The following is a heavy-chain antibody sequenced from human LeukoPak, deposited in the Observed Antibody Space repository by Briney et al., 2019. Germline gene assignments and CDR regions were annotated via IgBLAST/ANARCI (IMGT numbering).Heavy chain of an antibody. D-gene: IGHD4-17*01. CDR3: AKDFTVTTPTGLADY. V-gene: IGHV3-30-3*01. J-gene: IGHJ4*02. CDR1: GITFSSYA. Sequence: GGSLRLSCAASGITFSSYAMLWVRQAPGKGLEWVAVISYDGSNKYYADSVKGRFTISRDNSKNTLYLQMNSLRAEDTAIYYCAKDFTVTTPTGLADYWGQGTLVTVSS. CDR2: ISYDGSNK.